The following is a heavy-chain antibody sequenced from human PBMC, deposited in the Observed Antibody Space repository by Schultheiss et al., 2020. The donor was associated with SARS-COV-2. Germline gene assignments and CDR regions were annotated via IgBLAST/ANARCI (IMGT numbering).Heavy chain of an antibody. J-gene: IGHJ4*02. V-gene: IGHV3-7*01. CDR2: IKQDGSEK. CDR3: AKDPKMTTVVDFYFDY. CDR1: GFTFSSYW. D-gene: IGHD4-23*01. Sequence: GGSLRLSCAASGFTFSSYWMSWVRQAPGKGLEWVANIKQDGSEKYYADSVKGRFTISRDNSKNTLYLQMNSLRAEDTAVYYCAKDPKMTTVVDFYFDYWGQGTLVTVSS.